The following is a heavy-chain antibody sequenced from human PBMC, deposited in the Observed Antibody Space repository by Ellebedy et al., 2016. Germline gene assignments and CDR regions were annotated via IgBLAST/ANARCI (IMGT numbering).Heavy chain of an antibody. CDR1: GFTVSSNY. CDR2: IYSGGTT. J-gene: IGHJ4*02. CDR3: ARVQGTDDY. Sequence: GGSLRLSCAVSGFTVSSNYMSWVRQAPGKGLEWVSVIYSGGTTNYADSVKGRFIISRDTSKNTLYLQMNSLRAEDTAVYYCARVQGTDDYWGQGTLVTVSS. D-gene: IGHD1-7*01. V-gene: IGHV3-66*01.